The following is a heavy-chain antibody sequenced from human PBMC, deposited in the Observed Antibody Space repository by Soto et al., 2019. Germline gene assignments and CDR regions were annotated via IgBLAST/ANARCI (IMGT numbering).Heavy chain of an antibody. CDR1: GGSFSGCY. CDR2: INDSGST. D-gene: IGHD6-19*01. V-gene: IGHV4-34*01. Sequence: SETLSLTCAVYGGSFSGCYWSWIRQPPGKGLEWIGEINDSGSTNYNPSLKSRVTMSVDTSKNQFSLRLSSVTAADTAVYYCARVIVKENIAVAGTSGVGFDYWGHGTLVTVS. CDR3: ARVIVKENIAVAGTSGVGFDY. J-gene: IGHJ4*01.